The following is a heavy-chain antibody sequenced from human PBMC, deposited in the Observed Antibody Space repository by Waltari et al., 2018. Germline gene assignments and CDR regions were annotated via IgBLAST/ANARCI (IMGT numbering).Heavy chain of an antibody. CDR1: GGTFSSCA. CDR3: AGTPEQSSLGYYYYYMDV. V-gene: IGHV1-69*14. Sequence: QVQPVHSGAEVRKPGSSVRVSCKASGGTFSSCALSGVRQAAGRGLEWMVGIIPILGTANNAQNVQGRVTITADKSTSTAYMELSSLRYEDTAVYYCAGTPEQSSLGYYYYYMDVWGKGTTVTVSS. CDR2: IIPILGTA. D-gene: IGHD2-15*01. J-gene: IGHJ6*03.